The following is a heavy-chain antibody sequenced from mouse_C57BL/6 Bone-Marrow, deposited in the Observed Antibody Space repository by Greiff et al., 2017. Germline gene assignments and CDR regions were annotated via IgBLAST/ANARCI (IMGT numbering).Heavy chain of an antibody. D-gene: IGHD1-1*01. Sequence: QVQLQQSGAELVRPGASVKLSCKASGYTFTDYYINWVKQRPGQGLEWIARIYPGSGNTYYNEKFKGKATLTAEKSSSPAYMQLSSLTSEDSAVYFCARPDYYGYFDYWGQGTTLTVSS. V-gene: IGHV1-76*01. CDR3: ARPDYYGYFDY. J-gene: IGHJ2*01. CDR2: IYPGSGNT. CDR1: GYTFTDYY.